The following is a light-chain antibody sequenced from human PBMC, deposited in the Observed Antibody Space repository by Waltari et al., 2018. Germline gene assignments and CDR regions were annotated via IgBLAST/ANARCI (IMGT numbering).Light chain of an antibody. Sequence: QLVLTQSPSASASLGASVKLTCTLSSGHSSNVIAWHQQQPEKGPRYWMKVNSDGSHSKGDEIPGRFSGSSSGAERYLTISSVQSEDEADYYCQTGGHGTWVFGGGTKLTVL. CDR3: QTGGHGTWV. CDR2: VNSDGSH. V-gene: IGLV4-69*01. J-gene: IGLJ3*02. CDR1: SGHSSNV.